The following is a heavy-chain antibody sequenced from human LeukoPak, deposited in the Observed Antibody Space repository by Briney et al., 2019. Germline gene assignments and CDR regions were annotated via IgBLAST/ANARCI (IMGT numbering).Heavy chain of an antibody. CDR1: GGSIGTYY. CDR3: AREGYSGHDFIY. Sequence: SETLSLTCTVSGGSIGTYYWSWIRQPPGKGLEWIGYIYHSGDTKYNPSLKSRVTISVDTSKNQFSLRLRSVTAADTAVYYCAREGYSGHDFIYWGQGALVTVSS. V-gene: IGHV4-59*01. D-gene: IGHD5-12*01. J-gene: IGHJ4*02. CDR2: IYHSGDT.